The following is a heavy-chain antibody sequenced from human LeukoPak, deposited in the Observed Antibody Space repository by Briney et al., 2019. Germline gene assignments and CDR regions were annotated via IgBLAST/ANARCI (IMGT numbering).Heavy chain of an antibody. CDR2: ISYDGSNK. V-gene: IGHV3-30*01. D-gene: IGHD1-26*01. CDR1: GFTFSSYA. Sequence: GGSLRLSCAASGFTFSSYAMHWVRQAPGKGLEWVAVISYDGSNKYYADSVKGRFTISRDNSKNTLYLQMNSLRAEDTAVYYCAREGAYSGSYVFDYWGQGTLVTVSS. J-gene: IGHJ4*02. CDR3: AREGAYSGSYVFDY.